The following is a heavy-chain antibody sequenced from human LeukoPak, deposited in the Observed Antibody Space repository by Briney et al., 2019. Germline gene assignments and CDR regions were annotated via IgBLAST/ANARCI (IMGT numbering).Heavy chain of an antibody. J-gene: IGHJ4*02. CDR1: GDSISSSSYY. Sequence: SETLSLTCSVSGDSISSSSYYWGWIRQPAGKGLEWIGRIYTSGSTNYNPSLKSRVTISVDTSKNQFSLKLSSVTAADTAVYYCARGVVVVADFDYWGQGTLVTVSS. CDR3: ARGVVVVADFDY. D-gene: IGHD2-15*01. V-gene: IGHV4-61*02. CDR2: IYTSGST.